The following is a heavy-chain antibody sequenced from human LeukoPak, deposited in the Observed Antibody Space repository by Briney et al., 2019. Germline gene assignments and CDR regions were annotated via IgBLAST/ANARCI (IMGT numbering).Heavy chain of an antibody. CDR3: VRDTRSYYLDY. D-gene: IGHD1-26*01. CDR2: IWYDGSNK. V-gene: IGHV3-33*01. J-gene: IGHJ4*02. CDR1: GFTFRNHG. Sequence: GRSLRLSCEASGFTFRNHGMHWVRQAPGKELEWVAVIWYDGSNKEYADSVKGRFTISRDNPKNTLYLQMNSLRVEDTAVYYCVRDTRSYYLDYWGQGTPVTVSS.